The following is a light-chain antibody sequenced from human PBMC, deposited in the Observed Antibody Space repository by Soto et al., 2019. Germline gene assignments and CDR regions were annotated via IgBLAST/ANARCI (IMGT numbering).Light chain of an antibody. CDR1: QSFGTF. CDR3: QQCNNWPQWT. Sequence: EIVMTQSPATLSVSPGERATLSCRASQSFGTFFAWYQQKPGQAPRLLIYDASNRATGIPPRFSGSGSGTDFTLTISSLEPEDFAVYYCQQCNNWPQWTFGQGTKVDI. V-gene: IGKV3-11*01. J-gene: IGKJ1*01. CDR2: DAS.